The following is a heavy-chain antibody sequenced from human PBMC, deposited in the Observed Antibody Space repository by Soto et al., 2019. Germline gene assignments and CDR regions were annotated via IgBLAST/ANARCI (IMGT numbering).Heavy chain of an antibody. CDR2: IYWDDDK. D-gene: IGHD6-19*01. Sequence: QITLKESGPTLVIPTQTLTLTCTFSGFSLSSYGVGVGWIRQPPGKALEWLALIYWDDDKRYSPSLKSRLTITQDTSKTPVVLTMTSMDPVETDPYSFAHKGTGWYEGGVDVWGQGSTVTVSS. CDR1: GFSLSSYGVG. J-gene: IGHJ6*02. CDR3: AHKGTGWYEGGVDV. V-gene: IGHV2-5*02.